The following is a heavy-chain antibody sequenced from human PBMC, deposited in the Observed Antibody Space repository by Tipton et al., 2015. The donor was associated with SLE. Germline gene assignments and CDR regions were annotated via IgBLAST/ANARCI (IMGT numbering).Heavy chain of an antibody. Sequence: TLSLTCTVSGVSLSSHYWSWIRQSPGKGLEWIGYIHYSGTTNYNPSLRVRVTMSVDTSKNQFSLKLSSVTAADTAVYFCARGAKPSFDYWGQGTLVTVSS. V-gene: IGHV4-59*11. CDR2: IHYSGTT. CDR1: GVSLSSHY. D-gene: IGHD1-14*01. J-gene: IGHJ4*02. CDR3: ARGAKPSFDY.